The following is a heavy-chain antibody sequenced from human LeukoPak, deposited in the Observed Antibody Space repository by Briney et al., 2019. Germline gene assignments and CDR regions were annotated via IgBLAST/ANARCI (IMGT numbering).Heavy chain of an antibody. CDR3: ARESLDAYCSSTSCYFVDY. V-gene: IGHV1-69*05. D-gene: IGHD2-2*01. J-gene: IGHJ4*02. Sequence: SVKVSCKASGGTFSSYAISWVRQAPGQGLEWMGGIIPIFGTANYAQKFQGRVTITTDESTSTAYMELSSLRSDDTAVYYCARESLDAYCSSTSCYFVDYWGQGTLVTVSS. CDR2: IIPIFGTA. CDR1: GGTFSSYA.